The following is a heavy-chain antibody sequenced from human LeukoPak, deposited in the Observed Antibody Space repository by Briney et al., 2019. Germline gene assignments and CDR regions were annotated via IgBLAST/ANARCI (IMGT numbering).Heavy chain of an antibody. CDR2: IKEDGSEK. CDR3: ARPYSSSWFGAFDI. D-gene: IGHD6-13*01. J-gene: IGHJ3*02. V-gene: IGHV3-7*03. Sequence: GGSLRLSCAASGFTFRSYWMSWVRQAPGKGLEWVANIKEDGSEKYHVESVKGRFTISRDNAKNSLYLQMSSLRAEDTAMYYCARPYSSSWFGAFDIWGRGTMVIVSS. CDR1: GFTFRSYW.